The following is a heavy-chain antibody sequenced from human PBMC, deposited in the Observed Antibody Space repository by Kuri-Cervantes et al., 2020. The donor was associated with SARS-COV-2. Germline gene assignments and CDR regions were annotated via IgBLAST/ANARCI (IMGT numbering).Heavy chain of an antibody. V-gene: IGHV3-11*06. CDR1: GFTFSDYY. Sequence: GGSLRLSCAASGFTFSDYYMTWIRQAPGKGLEWVSYISNSGSYTNYADSVKGRFTISRDNAKNSLYLQMSSLRGDDTAVYYCARDGIITISYYYYYGMDVWGQGTTVTVSS. CDR3: ARDGIITISYYYYYGMDV. J-gene: IGHJ6*02. CDR2: ISNSGSYT. D-gene: IGHD3-9*01.